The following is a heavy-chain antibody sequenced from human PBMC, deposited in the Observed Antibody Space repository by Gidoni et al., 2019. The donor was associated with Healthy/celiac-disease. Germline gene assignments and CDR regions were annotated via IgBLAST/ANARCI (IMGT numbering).Heavy chain of an antibody. D-gene: IGHD4-17*01. Sequence: EVQLVESGGGLVKPGGSLRLSCAASGFTFSSYSMNWVRQAPGKGLEWVSSISSSSSYIYYADSVKGRFTISRDNAKNSLYLQMNSLRAEDTAVYYCASDTFYYGDRENLYYGMDVWGQGTTVTVSS. CDR1: GFTFSSYS. J-gene: IGHJ6*02. CDR3: ASDTFYYGDRENLYYGMDV. V-gene: IGHV3-21*01. CDR2: ISSSSSYI.